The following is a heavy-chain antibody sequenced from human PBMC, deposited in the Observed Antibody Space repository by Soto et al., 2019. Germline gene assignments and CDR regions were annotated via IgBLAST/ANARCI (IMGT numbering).Heavy chain of an antibody. CDR2: INDSGST. D-gene: IGHD1-1*01. Sequence: QVQLQQWGAGLLKPSETLSLTCGVYGGSFRGSYWSWIRQPPGKGLEWIGEINDSGSTNYNPSLKTRLTKXVDTSTNQFSLHLRSVTAADTAVYYCASGREPENYWGQGTLVTVSS. J-gene: IGHJ4*02. V-gene: IGHV4-34*01. CDR3: ASGREPENY. CDR1: GGSFRGSY.